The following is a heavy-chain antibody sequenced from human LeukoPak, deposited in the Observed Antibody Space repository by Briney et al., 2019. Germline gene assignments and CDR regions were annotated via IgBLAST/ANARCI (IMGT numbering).Heavy chain of an antibody. CDR2: IYYSGST. D-gene: IGHD3-3*01. V-gene: IGHV4-31*03. Sequence: PSETLSLTCTVSGGSISSGGYYWSWIRQHPGKGLEWIGYIYYSGSTYYNPSLKSRVTISVDTSKNQFSLKLSSVTAADTAVYYCARNESPDCDFWSGYFDYWGQGTLVTVSS. J-gene: IGHJ4*02. CDR1: GGSISSGGYY. CDR3: ARNESPDCDFWSGYFDY.